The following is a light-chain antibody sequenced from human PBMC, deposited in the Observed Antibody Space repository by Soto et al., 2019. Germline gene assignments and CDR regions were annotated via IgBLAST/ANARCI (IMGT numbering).Light chain of an antibody. CDR1: QSFSSTF. J-gene: IGKJ1*01. CDR2: AAF. Sequence: EIVLTQSPGTLSLFPGEKATISCRASQSFSSTFLAWYQQKPGQAPRLLIYAAFNRATGIPDRFTGSGSGTDFNLSIIRLEPEDFAVYYCEQYGSAPGTFGHGTKVEVK. V-gene: IGKV3-20*01. CDR3: EQYGSAPGT.